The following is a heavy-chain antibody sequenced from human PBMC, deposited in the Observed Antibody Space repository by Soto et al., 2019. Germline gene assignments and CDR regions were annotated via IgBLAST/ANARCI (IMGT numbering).Heavy chain of an antibody. CDR3: VRHPLTVSGYWDH. Sequence: ASVKVSCKASGYMFTSFYIHWVRQAPGKGLEWMGVINPTTGNIVYAHKFQGRVTTTMDTSSSTVYMELNGLGSEDTAVYFCVRHPLTVSGYWDHRGQGSLVTVSS. CDR1: GYMFTSFY. D-gene: IGHD6-19*01. V-gene: IGHV1-46*01. J-gene: IGHJ4*02. CDR2: INPTTGNI.